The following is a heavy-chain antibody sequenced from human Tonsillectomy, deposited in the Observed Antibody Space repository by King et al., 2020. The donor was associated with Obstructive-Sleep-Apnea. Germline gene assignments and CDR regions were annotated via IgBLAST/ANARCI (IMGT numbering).Heavy chain of an antibody. CDR2: INPSGGST. CDR1: GYTFTSYY. V-gene: IGHV1-46*01. Sequence: VQLVESGAEVKKPGASVKVSCKASGYTFTSYYMHWVRQAPGQGLEWMGIINPSGGSTSYAQKFQGRVTRTRDPSASTVDMGLSSLGSEDTAVYDCASAPGGIYYDSSGSYDYWGQGTLVTVSP. D-gene: IGHD3-22*01. J-gene: IGHJ4*02. CDR3: ASAPGGIYYDSSGSYDY.